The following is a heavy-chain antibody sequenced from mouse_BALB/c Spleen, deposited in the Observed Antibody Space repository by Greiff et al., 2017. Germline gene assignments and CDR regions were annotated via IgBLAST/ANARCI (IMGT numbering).Heavy chain of an antibody. CDR1: GYTFTSYW. Sequence: VQLQESGAELAKPGASVKMSCKASGYTFTSYWMHWVKQRPGQGLEWIGYINPSTGYTEYTQKFKDKATLTADKSSSTAYMQLSSLTSEDSAVYYCATTYYGSVAYWGQGTLVTVSA. CDR2: INPSTGYT. D-gene: IGHD1-2*01. V-gene: IGHV1-7*01. CDR3: ATTYYGSVAY. J-gene: IGHJ3*01.